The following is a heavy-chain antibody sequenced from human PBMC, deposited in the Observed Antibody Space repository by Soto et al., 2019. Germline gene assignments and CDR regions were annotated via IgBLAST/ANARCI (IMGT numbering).Heavy chain of an antibody. CDR2: VFYSGSA. V-gene: IGHV4-39*01. Sequence: QLQLQESGPGLVKPSETLSLTCTVSGGSINNRGDYWGWIRQPPGRGLEWIATVFYSGSAFYNPSLKSRVTISVDPSTNLFSLRLTSVTAADTAIYYCARQRQQLLRGWFDPWGQGTMVTVSS. J-gene: IGHJ5*02. CDR3: ARQRQQLLRGWFDP. D-gene: IGHD6-13*01. CDR1: GGSINNRGDY.